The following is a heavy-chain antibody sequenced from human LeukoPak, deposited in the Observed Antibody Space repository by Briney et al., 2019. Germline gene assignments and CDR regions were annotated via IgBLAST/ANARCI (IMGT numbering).Heavy chain of an antibody. D-gene: IGHD4-17*01. CDR2: IYPGDSDT. J-gene: IGHJ4*02. CDR1: GYSLTGYW. V-gene: IGHV5-51*01. Sequence: NRGESLKISCKGSGYSLTGYWIGWVRQIPGKGLEWMGIIYPGDSDTRYSPSFQDQVTISADKSISTAYLQWSSLKASDTAMYYCARQVTTVTHIDYWGQGTLVTVSS. CDR3: ARQVTTVTHIDY.